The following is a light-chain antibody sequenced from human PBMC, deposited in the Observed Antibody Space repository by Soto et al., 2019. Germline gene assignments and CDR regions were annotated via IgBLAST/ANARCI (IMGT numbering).Light chain of an antibody. CDR3: QTWGTAIHDVV. J-gene: IGLJ2*01. CDR1: SGHSNYA. Sequence: QSVLTQSPSASASPGASVKLTCTLSSGHSNYAIAWHQQQAEKGPRYLMKLNSDGSHNKGDGIPDRFSGSSSGAERHLTISSLQSEDEADYYCQTWGTAIHDVVFGGGTKLTVL. V-gene: IGLV4-69*01. CDR2: LNSDGSH.